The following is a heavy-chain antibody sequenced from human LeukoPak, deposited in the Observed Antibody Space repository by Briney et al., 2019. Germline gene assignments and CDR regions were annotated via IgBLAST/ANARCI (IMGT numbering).Heavy chain of an antibody. CDR3: ARVWLY. Sequence: SETLSLTCAVYGGSFSGYYWSWIRQPPGKGPEWIGEINHSGSTNYNPSLKSRVTISVDTSKNQFSLKLSSVTAADTAVYYCARVWLYWGQGTLVTVSS. D-gene: IGHD5-12*01. CDR2: INHSGST. V-gene: IGHV4-34*01. J-gene: IGHJ4*02. CDR1: GGSFSGYY.